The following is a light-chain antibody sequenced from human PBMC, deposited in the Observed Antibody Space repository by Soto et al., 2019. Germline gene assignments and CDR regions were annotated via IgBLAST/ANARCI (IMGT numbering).Light chain of an antibody. V-gene: IGLV2-8*01. CDR3: TSYAGSDIWV. CDR1: SSDVGAYNY. J-gene: IGLJ3*02. CDR2: EVS. Sequence: ALTQPPSASGSPGQSVTISCTGTSSDVGAYNYVSWYQQYPGKAPKLMIYEVSKRPSGVPDRFSGSKSGKTASLTVSGLQPEDEADYYCTSYAGSDIWVFGGGTQLTVL.